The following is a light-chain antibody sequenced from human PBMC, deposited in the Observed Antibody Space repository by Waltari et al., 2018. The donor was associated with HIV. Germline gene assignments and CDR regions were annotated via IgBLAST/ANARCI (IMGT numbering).Light chain of an antibody. J-gene: IGKJ4*01. CDR3: QQYFTAPLT. V-gene: IGKV4-1*01. CDR2: WAS. CDR1: QSVFYTFNNKNY. Sequence: DIVMTQSPESLAVSLGERATINCKSSQSVFYTFNNKNYLAWYQHKSGQPPKLLIYWASNRGSGVSDRFSGSGSGADFTLTINSLQAEDVAVYYCQQYFTAPLTFGGGTKVEIK.